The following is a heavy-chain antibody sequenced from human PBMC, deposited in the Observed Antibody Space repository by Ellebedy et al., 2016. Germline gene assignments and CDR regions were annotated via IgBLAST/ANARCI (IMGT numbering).Heavy chain of an antibody. Sequence: TFSDSSMHWVRQAPGKGLEWVAVISPDGNAYDHADSVKGRFTVSRDNSKSTLYLLLDSLRLEDTAVYYCARHRVGWELQWGQGTLVTVSS. J-gene: IGHJ4*02. V-gene: IGHV3-30-3*01. CDR2: ISPDGNAY. CDR1: TFSDSS. D-gene: IGHD4-23*01. CDR3: ARHRVGWELQ.